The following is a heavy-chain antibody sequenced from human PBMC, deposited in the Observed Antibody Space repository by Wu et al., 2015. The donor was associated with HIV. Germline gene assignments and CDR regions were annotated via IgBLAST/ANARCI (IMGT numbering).Heavy chain of an antibody. CDR1: GYTYTTYD. D-gene: IGHD3-10*01. V-gene: IGHV1-69*01. J-gene: IGHJ4*02. CDR2: IIPPFGTP. CDR3: ARDRFYGSGSYVY. Sequence: QVRLVQSGAEVKKPGASVKVSCKASGYTYTTYDINWVRQATGQGLEWMGGIIPPFGTPNYAQKFQGRVTITTDESTATIYMELSSLRSEDTAVYYCARDRFYGSGSYVYWGQGTLVAVSS.